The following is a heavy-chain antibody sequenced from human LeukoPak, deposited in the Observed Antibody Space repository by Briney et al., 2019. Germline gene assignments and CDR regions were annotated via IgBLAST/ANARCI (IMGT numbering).Heavy chain of an antibody. V-gene: IGHV3-43*02. CDR3: AKVRPRYCSGGSCYPPSYYGMDV. Sequence: PGGSLRLSCAASGFTFHEYSIHWVRQAPGKGLEWVSLISADGTNTYYADSVKGRFTISGDNSKNSLYLQMNSLRAEDTAVYYCAKVRPRYCSGGSCYPPSYYGMDVWGQGTTVTVSS. CDR2: ISADGTNT. J-gene: IGHJ6*02. CDR1: GFTFHEYS. D-gene: IGHD2-15*01.